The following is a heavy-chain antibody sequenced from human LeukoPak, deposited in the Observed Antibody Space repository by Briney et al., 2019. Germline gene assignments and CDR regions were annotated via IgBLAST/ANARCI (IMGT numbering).Heavy chain of an antibody. J-gene: IGHJ4*02. CDR3: ARGLWSGYDY. CDR1: GFTFSSYS. Sequence: GGSLRLSCAASGFTFSSYSMNWVRQAPGKGLEWVSYISSSSSTIYYADSVKGRFTISRDNAKNSLYLQMNSLRAEDTAVYYCARGLWSGYDYWGQGTLVTVSS. V-gene: IGHV3-48*01. D-gene: IGHD3-3*01. CDR2: ISSSSSTI.